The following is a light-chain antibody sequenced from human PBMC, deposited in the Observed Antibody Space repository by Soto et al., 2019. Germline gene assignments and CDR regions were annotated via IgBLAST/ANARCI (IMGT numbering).Light chain of an antibody. CDR2: EGS. CDR3: GSFERSITLV. CDR1: SSDVGSYNL. V-gene: IGLV2-23*01. J-gene: IGLJ2*01. Sequence: QSALTQPASVSGSPGQSITISCTGSSSDVGSYNLVSWYQQLPGEAPKLMIYEGSKRPSGVSNRFSGSKSGNTASLTISGLQAEDEADYYCGSFERSITLVFGGGTKLTVL.